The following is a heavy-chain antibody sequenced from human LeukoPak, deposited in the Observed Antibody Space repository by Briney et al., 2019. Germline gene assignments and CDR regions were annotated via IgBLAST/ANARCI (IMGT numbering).Heavy chain of an antibody. D-gene: IGHD3-16*01. CDR1: GFTFSDHY. CDR3: VRINARYALDS. CDR2: TRNKANSYTT. Sequence: PGGSLRLSCAASGFTFSDHYMDWVRQTPGKGLEWVGRTRNKANSYTTEYAASVKGRFTISRDESKTSLYLQMNSLKTEDTAVYFCVRINARYALDSWGQGTLVTVSS. J-gene: IGHJ4*02. V-gene: IGHV3-72*01.